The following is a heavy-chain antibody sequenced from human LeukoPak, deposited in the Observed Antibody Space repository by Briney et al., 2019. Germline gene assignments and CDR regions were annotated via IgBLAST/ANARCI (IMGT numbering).Heavy chain of an antibody. J-gene: IGHJ4*02. CDR3: ARHVGSIGYFDY. D-gene: IGHD3-10*01. Sequence: SETLSLTCTVSGGSIGSTSYFWGWIRQPPGNELEWIGTTYYSGSTYYNPSFKNRLTMSVDTSRNQFSLRLSSVTAADTAVYYCARHVGSIGYFDYWGLGTLVTVSS. CDR1: GGSIGSTSYF. CDR2: TYYSGST. V-gene: IGHV4-39*01.